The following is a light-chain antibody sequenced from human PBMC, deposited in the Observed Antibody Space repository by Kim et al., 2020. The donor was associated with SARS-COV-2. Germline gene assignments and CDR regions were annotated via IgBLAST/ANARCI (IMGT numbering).Light chain of an antibody. CDR3: QVWDSSTVV. J-gene: IGLJ2*01. Sequence: SVALGQTARITCGGNNIGSKNVHWYQQKPGQAPVLVIYRDSKRPSGIPERFSGSNSGNTATLTISRAQARDEADYYCQVWDSSTVVFGGGTQLTVL. CDR1: NIGSKN. CDR2: RDS. V-gene: IGLV3-9*01.